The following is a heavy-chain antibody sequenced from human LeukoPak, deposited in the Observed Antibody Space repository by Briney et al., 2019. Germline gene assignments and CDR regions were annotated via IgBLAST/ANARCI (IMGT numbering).Heavy chain of an antibody. V-gene: IGHV3-7*04. J-gene: IGHJ4*02. Sequence: GGSLRLSCAASGFTFSDYYMSWIRQAPGKGLEWVANTKHDGSERYYVDSVKGRFTISRDSVKNSLFLQMDSLRAEDTAVYYCARGGLYGDYYFDHWGQGTLVTVTS. CDR3: ARGGLYGDYYFDH. D-gene: IGHD2-21*02. CDR2: TKHDGSER. CDR1: GFTFSDYY.